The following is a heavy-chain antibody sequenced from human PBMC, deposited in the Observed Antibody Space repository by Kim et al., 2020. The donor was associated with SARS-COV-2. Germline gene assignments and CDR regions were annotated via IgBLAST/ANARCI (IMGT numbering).Heavy chain of an antibody. Sequence: VKGRFTISRDNAKNSLYLQMNSLRDEDTAVYYCARDDIVVVPAAPNGMDVWGQGTTVTVSS. J-gene: IGHJ6*02. V-gene: IGHV3-48*02. D-gene: IGHD2-2*01. CDR3: ARDDIVVVPAAPNGMDV.